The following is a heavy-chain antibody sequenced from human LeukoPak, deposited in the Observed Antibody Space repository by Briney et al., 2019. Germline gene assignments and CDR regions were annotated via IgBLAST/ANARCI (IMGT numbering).Heavy chain of an antibody. CDR2: IRSSGNTR. CDR3: ARDRWGLDY. D-gene: IGHD7-27*01. J-gene: IGHJ4*02. V-gene: IGHV3-48*03. CDR1: GFTFSSYE. Sequence: GGSLRLSCAASGFTFSSYEMNWVRQAPGKGLECVSYIRSSGNTRYYADSVKGRFDISRDNAKNSLYLQMNSLRAEDTAVYYCARDRWGLDYWGQGTLVTVSA.